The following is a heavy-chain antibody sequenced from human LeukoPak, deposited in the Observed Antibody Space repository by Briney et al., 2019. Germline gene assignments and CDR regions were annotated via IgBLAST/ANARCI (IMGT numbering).Heavy chain of an antibody. CDR2: ISWNSGSI. J-gene: IGHJ6*03. D-gene: IGHD1-1*01. CDR3: AKAVGGTHYYYMDV. CDR1: GFTFDEYA. V-gene: IGHV3-9*03. Sequence: PGRSLRLSCAASGFTFDEYAMHWVRQAPGKGLEWVSGISWNSGSIGYADFVKGRFTISRDNAKNSLYLQMNSLGAEDMALYYCAKAVGGTHYYYMDVWGKGTTVTVSS.